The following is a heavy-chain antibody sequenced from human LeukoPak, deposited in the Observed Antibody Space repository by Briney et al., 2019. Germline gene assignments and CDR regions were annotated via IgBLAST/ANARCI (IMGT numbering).Heavy chain of an antibody. J-gene: IGHJ4*02. V-gene: IGHV3-23*01. D-gene: IGHD1-26*01. CDR1: GFTFSSYG. CDR2: ISGSGGRT. CDR3: AKGAGATTWYFDY. Sequence: GGSLRLSCAASGFTFSSYGMSWVRQAPGKGLGWVSVISGSGGRTDYADSVKGRFKISRDNSKNTLYLQMDSLRAEDTAVYYCAKGAGATTWYFDYWGQGTLVTVSS.